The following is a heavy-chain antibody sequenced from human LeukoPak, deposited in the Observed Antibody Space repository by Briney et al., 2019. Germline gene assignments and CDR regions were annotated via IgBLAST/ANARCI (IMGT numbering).Heavy chain of an antibody. V-gene: IGHV4-34*01. D-gene: IGHD5-24*01. CDR1: GGSFSGYY. Sequence: SETLSLTCAVYGGSFSGYYWSWIRQPPGKGLEWIGEINHSGSTNYNPSLKSRVAISVDTSKNQFSLKLSSVTAADTAVYYCARPLKRWLQRNGGFDYWGQGTLVTVSS. CDR2: INHSGST. CDR3: ARPLKRWLQRNGGFDY. J-gene: IGHJ4*02.